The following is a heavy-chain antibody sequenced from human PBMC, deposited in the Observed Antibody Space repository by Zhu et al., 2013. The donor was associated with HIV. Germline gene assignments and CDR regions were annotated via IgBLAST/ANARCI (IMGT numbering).Heavy chain of an antibody. Sequence: VQLVQSGAEVRKPGATVKISCKVSGYIFTDYYMHWVQQAPGQGLEWMGWISAYNGNTNYAQKLQGRVTMTTDTSTSTAYMELRSLRSDDTAVYYCAYLGIVGSKGAFDIWGQGTMVTVSS. J-gene: IGHJ3*02. D-gene: IGHD1-26*01. CDR3: AYLGIVGSKGAFDI. CDR1: GYIFTDYY. CDR2: ISAYNGNT. V-gene: IGHV1-18*04.